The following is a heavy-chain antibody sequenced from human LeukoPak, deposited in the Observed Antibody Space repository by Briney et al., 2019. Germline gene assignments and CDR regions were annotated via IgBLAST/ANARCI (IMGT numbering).Heavy chain of an antibody. CDR1: GGSMSSSCYF. D-gene: IGHD1-26*01. CDR3: ARGHSGSYSVDY. Sequence: SETLSLTCTVSGGSMSSSCYFWSWIRRHPGKGLEWIGYIYYSGSTYYNPSLKSRVTISVDTSKNQFSLKLSSVTAADTAVYYCARGHSGSYSVDYWGQGTLVTVSS. J-gene: IGHJ4*02. CDR2: IYYSGST. V-gene: IGHV4-31*03.